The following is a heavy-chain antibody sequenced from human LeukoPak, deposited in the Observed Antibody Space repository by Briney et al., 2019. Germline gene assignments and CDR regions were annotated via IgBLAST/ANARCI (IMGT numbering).Heavy chain of an antibody. CDR2: ISAYNGNT. Sequence: ASVKVSSKPSGYTFTRYGISWVRQAPGQPREWIGWISAYNGNTNYAQKLQGRVTMTTDTSTSTAYMELRSLRSDDTAVYYCASSMTTGLWGGFPYYFDYWGQGTLVTVSS. D-gene: IGHD4-17*01. CDR3: ASSMTTGLWGGFPYYFDY. CDR1: GYTFTRYG. V-gene: IGHV1-18*01. J-gene: IGHJ4*02.